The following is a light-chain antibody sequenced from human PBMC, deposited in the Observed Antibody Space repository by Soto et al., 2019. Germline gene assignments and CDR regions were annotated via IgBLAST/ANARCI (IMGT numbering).Light chain of an antibody. CDR2: EVT. CDR1: SGDIGSYNR. CDR3: SSYTNIKTRACV. J-gene: IGLJ1*01. Sequence: QSVLPQPASVSGSPGQSITISCTGTSGDIGSYNRVSWYQQHPGTAPKLIIYEVTDRPSEVSNRFSGSKSGNTASLTISGLQAEDEAEYYCSSYTNIKTRACVFGTGTKVTVL. V-gene: IGLV2-14*01.